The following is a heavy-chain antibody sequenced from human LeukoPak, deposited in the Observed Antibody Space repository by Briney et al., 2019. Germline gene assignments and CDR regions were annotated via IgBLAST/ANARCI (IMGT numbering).Heavy chain of an antibody. Sequence: GGSLRLSCAASGFTFSSYAMGWVRQAPGKGLEWVSAISGSGGSTYYADSVKGRFTISRDNSKNTLYLQMNSLRAEDTAVYYCALQSMGYFDYWGQGTLVTVSS. CDR3: ALQSMGYFDY. J-gene: IGHJ4*02. D-gene: IGHD2/OR15-2a*01. CDR2: ISGSGGST. CDR1: GFTFSSYA. V-gene: IGHV3-23*01.